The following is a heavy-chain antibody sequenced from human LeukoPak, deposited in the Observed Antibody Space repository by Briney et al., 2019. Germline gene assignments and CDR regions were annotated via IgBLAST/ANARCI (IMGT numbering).Heavy chain of an antibody. V-gene: IGHV5-51*01. D-gene: IGHD3-22*01. CDR3: ASSYYYDSSGISDAFDI. CDR1: GYSFTSYW. J-gene: IGHJ3*02. CDR2: IYPGDSDT. Sequence: GESLKISCKGSGYSFTSYWIGWVRQMPGKGLEWMGIIYPGDSDTRYSPSFQDQVTISADKSISTAHLQWSSLKASDTAMYYCASSYYYDSSGISDAFDIWGQGTMVTVSS.